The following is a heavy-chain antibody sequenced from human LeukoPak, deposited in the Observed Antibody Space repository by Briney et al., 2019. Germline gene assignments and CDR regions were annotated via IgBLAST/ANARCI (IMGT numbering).Heavy chain of an antibody. Sequence: PGGSLRLSCAASGFTFSNAWMNWVRQAPGKGLEWVGRIKSKTDGGTTDYAAPVKGRFTISRDDSKNTLYLQMNSLKTEDTAVYYCARDRGSSGWPWVYFDYWGQGTLVTVSS. D-gene: IGHD6-19*01. CDR1: GFTFSNAW. V-gene: IGHV3-15*07. J-gene: IGHJ4*02. CDR2: IKSKTDGGTT. CDR3: ARDRGSSGWPWVYFDY.